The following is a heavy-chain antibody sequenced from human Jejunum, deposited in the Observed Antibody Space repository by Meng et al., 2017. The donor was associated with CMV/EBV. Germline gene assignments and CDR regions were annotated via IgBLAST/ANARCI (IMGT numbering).Heavy chain of an antibody. CDR1: FRNKG. Sequence: FRNKGMKWVRQDTGKGMEWVEYIRYEGNNKYYADDVKGRLNRSRDNSKNTVYLQMNSLRTEDTAVYYCAKDPMDYYDSSGYYANYWGQGTLVTVSS. CDR3: AKDPMDYYDSSGYYANY. V-gene: IGHV3-30*02. D-gene: IGHD3-22*01. CDR2: IRYEGNNK. J-gene: IGHJ4*02.